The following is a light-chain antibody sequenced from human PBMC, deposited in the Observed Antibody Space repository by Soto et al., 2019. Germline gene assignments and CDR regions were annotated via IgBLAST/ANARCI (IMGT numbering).Light chain of an antibody. CDR2: AAS. CDR1: QSISNY. J-gene: IGKJ1*01. V-gene: IGKV1-39*01. Sequence: DIQMTQSPSSLSASVGDRVTITCRASQSISNYLNWYQQKPGKAPKLLIYAASSMQSGVPSRFSGSGSETDFTLTISSLQPDDSATYYCQQSFSPLRTFDQGTKVEV. CDR3: QQSFSPLRT.